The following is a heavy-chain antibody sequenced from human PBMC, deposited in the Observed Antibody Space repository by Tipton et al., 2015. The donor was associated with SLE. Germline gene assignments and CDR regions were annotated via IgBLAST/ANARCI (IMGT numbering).Heavy chain of an antibody. Sequence: QVQLVQSGGGLVKPGGSLRLSCAASGFTFSDYYMSWIRQAPGKGLEWVSYISSSGSTIYYVDSVKGRFTISRDNAKNSLYLQMNSLRAEDTAVYYCARDRTLDYAIRVELDYWGQGTLVTVSS. J-gene: IGHJ4*02. CDR1: GFTFSDYY. CDR3: ARDRTLDYAIRVELDY. V-gene: IGHV3-11*04. D-gene: IGHD4-17*01. CDR2: ISSSGSTI.